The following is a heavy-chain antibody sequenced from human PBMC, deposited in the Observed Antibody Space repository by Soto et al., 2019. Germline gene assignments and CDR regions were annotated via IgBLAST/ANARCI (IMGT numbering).Heavy chain of an antibody. D-gene: IGHD6-19*01. CDR1: GYTLTSYA. V-gene: IGHV1-3*01. CDR2: INAGNGNT. Sequence: GALLKVSWKASGYTLTSYAMHWVRQAPGQRLEWMGWINAGNGNTKYSQKFQGRVTITRDTSASTAYMELSSLRSEDTAVYYCARQRLSSGWYAYWGQGTLVTVSS. CDR3: ARQRLSSGWYAY. J-gene: IGHJ4*02.